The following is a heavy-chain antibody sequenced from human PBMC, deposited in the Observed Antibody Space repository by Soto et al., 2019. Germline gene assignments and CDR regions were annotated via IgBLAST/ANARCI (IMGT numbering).Heavy chain of an antibody. CDR1: GFTFSSYS. Sequence: SGGSLRLSCAASGFTFSSYSMNWVRQAPGKGLEWVSSISSSSYKHYADSVKGRFTISRDNAKNSLYLQMDSLRAEDTAVYYCARGWGSGWYMGNYFDCWGQGTLVTVSS. D-gene: IGHD6-19*01. CDR3: ARGWGSGWYMGNYFDC. CDR2: ISSSSYK. J-gene: IGHJ4*02. V-gene: IGHV3-21*01.